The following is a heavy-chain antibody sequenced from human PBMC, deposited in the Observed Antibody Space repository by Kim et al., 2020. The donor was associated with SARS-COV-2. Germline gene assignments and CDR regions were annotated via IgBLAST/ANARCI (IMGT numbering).Heavy chain of an antibody. CDR2: NP. CDR3: ARGEGRSLDV. Sequence: NPTYAQGFTGRFVFSLDTSVSTAYLQISSLKAEDTAVYYCARGEGRSLDVWGQGTTVTVSS. J-gene: IGHJ6*02. V-gene: IGHV7-4-1*02.